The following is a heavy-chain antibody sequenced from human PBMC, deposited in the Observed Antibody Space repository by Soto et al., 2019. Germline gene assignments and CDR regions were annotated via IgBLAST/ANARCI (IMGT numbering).Heavy chain of an antibody. J-gene: IGHJ4*02. D-gene: IGHD5-18*01. CDR3: ARGQLWSSFDY. CDR2: INRDGSII. CDR1: GFNFSTYW. Sequence: GSLRLSCAASGFNFSTYWMHWVRQTPGKGPVWVSRINRDGSIITYADSVKGRFTISRDNAKNTLYLQMNSLRPEDTAVYYCARGQLWSSFDYWGQGALVMVSS. V-gene: IGHV3-74*01.